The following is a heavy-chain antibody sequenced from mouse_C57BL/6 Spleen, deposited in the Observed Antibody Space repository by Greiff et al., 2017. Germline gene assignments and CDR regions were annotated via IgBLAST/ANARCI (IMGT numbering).Heavy chain of an antibody. Sequence: QVQLQQSGPELVKPGASVKISCKASGYAFSSSWMNWVKQRPGKGLEWIGRIYPGDGDTNYNGKFKGKATLTADKSSSTAYMQLSSLTSEDSAVYFCAREGFGSSLAYWGQGTLVTVSA. CDR1: GYAFSSSW. V-gene: IGHV1-82*01. J-gene: IGHJ3*01. CDR3: AREGFGSSLAY. D-gene: IGHD1-1*01. CDR2: IYPGDGDT.